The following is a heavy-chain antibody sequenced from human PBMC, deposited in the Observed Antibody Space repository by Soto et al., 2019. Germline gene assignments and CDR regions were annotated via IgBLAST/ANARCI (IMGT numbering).Heavy chain of an antibody. Sequence: SDTLSLTCTVSGGSISSYYWSWIRQPPGKGLEWIGYIYYTGSTNYNPSLKSRVTISVDTSKNQFSLKLSSVTAADTAVYYCAGNRWSSWSTFDPWGQGTLVTVSS. CDR2: IYYTGST. CDR3: AGNRWSSWSTFDP. CDR1: GGSISSYY. D-gene: IGHD6-19*01. V-gene: IGHV4-59*01. J-gene: IGHJ5*02.